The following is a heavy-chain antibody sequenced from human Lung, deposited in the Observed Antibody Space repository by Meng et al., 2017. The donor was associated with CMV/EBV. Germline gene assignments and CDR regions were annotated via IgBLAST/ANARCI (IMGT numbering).Heavy chain of an antibody. D-gene: IGHD6-19*01. CDR3: STGGYSSGWDF. Sequence: GESLKISCAASGFTFSDARMNWVRQAPGKGLEWVGRIKSKTDGGTTDYAASVKGRFTISRDDSKNTLSLQMNSLKTEDTAVYFCSTGGYSSGWDFWGQGPLVTVSS. CDR1: GFTFSDAR. J-gene: IGHJ4*02. V-gene: IGHV3-15*05. CDR2: IKSKTDGGTT.